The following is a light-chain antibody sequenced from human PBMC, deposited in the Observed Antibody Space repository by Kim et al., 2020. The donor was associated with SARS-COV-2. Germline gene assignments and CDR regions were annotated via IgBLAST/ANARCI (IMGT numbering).Light chain of an antibody. J-gene: IGKJ2*01. Sequence: DIVLTQSPGTLSLYLGERATVSCRTSEAATNNNLAWYQQKPGQAPRLIMYDASTRATGVPDRFSGTGSGTDFTLTITRLEAEDFAVYYCQHYGGSPLYTFGQGTKLEI. CDR2: DAS. CDR1: EAATNNN. CDR3: QHYGGSPLYT. V-gene: IGKV3-20*01.